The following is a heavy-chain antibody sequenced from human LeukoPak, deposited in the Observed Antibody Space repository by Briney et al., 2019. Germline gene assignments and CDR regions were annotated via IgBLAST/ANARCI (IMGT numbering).Heavy chain of an antibody. Sequence: ASVKVSRKASGYTFTSYGISWVRQAPGQGLEWMGWISAYNGNTNYAQKLQGRVTMTTDTSTSTAYMELRSLRSDDTAVYYCARLSVDIVVVPAASGTYYYYYGMDVWGQGTTVTVSS. V-gene: IGHV1-18*01. CDR2: ISAYNGNT. J-gene: IGHJ6*02. CDR1: GYTFTSYG. CDR3: ARLSVDIVVVPAASGTYYYYYGMDV. D-gene: IGHD2-2*01.